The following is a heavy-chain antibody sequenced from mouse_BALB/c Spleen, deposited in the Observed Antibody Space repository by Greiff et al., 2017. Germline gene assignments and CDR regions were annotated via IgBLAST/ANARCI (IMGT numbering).Heavy chain of an antibody. V-gene: IGHV5-6-5*01. CDR2: ISSGGST. CDR1: GFTFSSYA. D-gene: IGHD2-3*01. CDR3: ARNGYSLDY. J-gene: IGHJ2*01. Sequence: EGKLMESGGGLVKPGGSLKLSCAASGFTFSSYAMSWVRQTPEKRLEWVASISSGGSTYYPDSVKGRFTISRDNARNILYLQMSSLRSEDTAMYYCARNGYSLDYWGQGTTLTVSS.